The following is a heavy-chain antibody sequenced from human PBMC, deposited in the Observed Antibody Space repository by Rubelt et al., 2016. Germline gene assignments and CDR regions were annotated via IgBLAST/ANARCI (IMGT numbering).Heavy chain of an antibody. J-gene: IGHJ4*02. CDR3: ARGFWGYYFDY. Sequence: RVTISVGTSKNQFSLKLSSVTAADTAVYYCARGFWGYYFDYWGQGTLVTVSS. D-gene: IGHD3-16*01. V-gene: IGHV4-34*01.